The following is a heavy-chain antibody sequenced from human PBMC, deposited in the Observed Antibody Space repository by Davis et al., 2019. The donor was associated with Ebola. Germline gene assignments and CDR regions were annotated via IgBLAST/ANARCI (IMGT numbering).Heavy chain of an antibody. J-gene: IGHJ6*02. CDR2: IYYSGST. CDR1: GGSISSYY. V-gene: IGHV4-59*08. D-gene: IGHD6-19*01. CDR3: ARLVGYSSGWSYYYGMDV. Sequence: PSETLSLTCTVSGGSISSYYWSWIRQPPGKGLEWIGYIYYSGSTNYNPSLKSRVTISVDTSKNQFSLKLSSVTAADTAVYYCARLVGYSSGWSYYYGMDVWGQGTTVTVSS.